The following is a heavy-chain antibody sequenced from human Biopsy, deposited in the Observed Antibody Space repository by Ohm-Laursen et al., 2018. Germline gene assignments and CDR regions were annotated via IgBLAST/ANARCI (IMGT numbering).Heavy chain of an antibody. CDR3: AIDGNDFLTDYLKIDQ. D-gene: IGHD3-9*01. J-gene: IGHJ4*02. CDR2: IIPILRTT. Sequence: SSVKVSCKAPTGTFNSYGIIWVRQAPGQGLEWMGRIIPILRTTAYAQTFLGRVTITADSPTSTVDMELTSLTSDDTAVYYCAIDGNDFLTDYLKIDQWGQGTLVTVSS. CDR1: TGTFNSYG. V-gene: IGHV1-69*11.